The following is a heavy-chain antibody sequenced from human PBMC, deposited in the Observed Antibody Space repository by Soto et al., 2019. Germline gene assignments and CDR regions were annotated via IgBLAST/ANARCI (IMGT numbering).Heavy chain of an antibody. D-gene: IGHD6-13*01. CDR3: ARYRREAVAGYTLDN. V-gene: IGHV4-59*01. J-gene: IGHJ4*02. CDR2: VYSSGST. Sequence: SETLSLTCTVSGGSISSNYWTWIRQPPGKGLEWIGYVYSSGSTNYNPSLKSRVTISEDTSKSQFSLKVNSMTAADTAVYYCARYRREAVAGYTLDNWGQGILVTVSS. CDR1: GGSISSNY.